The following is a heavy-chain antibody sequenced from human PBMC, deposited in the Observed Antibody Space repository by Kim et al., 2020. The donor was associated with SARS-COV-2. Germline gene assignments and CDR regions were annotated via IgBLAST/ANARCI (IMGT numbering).Heavy chain of an antibody. D-gene: IGHD2-2*01. CDR1: GFTFSSYA. CDR3: AREIVVVPAASRFLDY. Sequence: GGSLRLSCAASGFTFSSYAMHWVRQAPGKGLEWVAVISYDGSNKYYADSVKGRFTISRDNSKNTLYLQMNSLRAEDTAVYYCAREIVVVPAASRFLDYWG. CDR2: ISYDGSNK. V-gene: IGHV3-30*04. J-gene: IGHJ4*01.